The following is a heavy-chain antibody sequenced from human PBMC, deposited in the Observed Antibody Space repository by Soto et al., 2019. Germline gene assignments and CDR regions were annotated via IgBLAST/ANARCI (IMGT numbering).Heavy chain of an antibody. D-gene: IGHD3-3*01. Sequence: SVKVSCKASGGTFSSYAISWVRQAPGQGLEWMGGIIPIFGTANYAQKFQGRVTITADESTSTAYMELSSLRSEDTAVYYCARDRGVYDFWSSYWHYSCMDVWGQGTT. CDR1: GGTFSSYA. J-gene: IGHJ6*02. CDR3: ARDRGVYDFWSSYWHYSCMDV. CDR2: IIPIFGTA. V-gene: IGHV1-69*13.